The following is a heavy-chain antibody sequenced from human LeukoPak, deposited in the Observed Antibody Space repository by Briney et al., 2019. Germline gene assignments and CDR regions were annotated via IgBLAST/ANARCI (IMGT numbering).Heavy chain of an antibody. J-gene: IGHJ4*02. V-gene: IGHV3-30*18. Sequence: GRSLRLSCAASGFTFSSYGMHWVRQAPGKGLEWVAVISYDGSNKYYADSVKGRFTISRDNSKNTLHLQMNSLRAEDTAVYYCAKSPGAYSSGWYTPVDYWGQGTLVTVSS. CDR2: ISYDGSNK. D-gene: IGHD6-19*01. CDR3: AKSPGAYSSGWYTPVDY. CDR1: GFTFSSYG.